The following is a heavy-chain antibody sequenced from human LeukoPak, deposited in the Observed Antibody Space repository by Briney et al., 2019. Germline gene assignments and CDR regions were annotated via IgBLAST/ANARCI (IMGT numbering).Heavy chain of an antibody. V-gene: IGHV3-23*01. CDR3: AREKGYSSGWYETFDY. Sequence: GGSLRLSCTASGFTFSSYAMNWVRQAPGKGLEWVSGIGAGGTFTYYADSVKGRFTISRDNSKNTLYLQMNSLRAEDTAVYYCAREKGYSSGWYETFDYWGQGTLVTVSS. D-gene: IGHD6-19*01. J-gene: IGHJ4*02. CDR2: IGAGGTFT. CDR1: GFTFSSYA.